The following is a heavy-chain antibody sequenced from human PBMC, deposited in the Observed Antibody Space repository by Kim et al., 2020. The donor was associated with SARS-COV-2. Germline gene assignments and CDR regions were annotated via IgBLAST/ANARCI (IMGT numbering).Heavy chain of an antibody. CDR2: IYPGDSDT. J-gene: IGHJ3*02. D-gene: IGHD4-17*01. CDR3: ARPLEGHGDYVGAFDI. CDR1: GYSFTSYW. Sequence: GSLKISCKGSGYSFTSYWIGWVRQMPGKGLEWMGIIYPGDSDTRYSPSFQGQVTISADKSISTAYLQWSSLKASDTAMYYCARPLEGHGDYVGAFDIWGQGTMVTVSS. V-gene: IGHV5-51*01.